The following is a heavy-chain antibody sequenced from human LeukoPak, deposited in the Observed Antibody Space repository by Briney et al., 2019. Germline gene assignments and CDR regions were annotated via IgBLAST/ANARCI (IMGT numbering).Heavy chain of an antibody. CDR1: GGSISSYY. J-gene: IGHJ4*02. Sequence: SETLSLTXTVSGGSISSYYWSWIRQPAGKGLEWIGRIYTSGSTNYNPSLKSRVTMSVDTSKNQFSLKLSSVTAADTAVYYCARDRLYCSGGSCYSKFDYWGQGTLVTVSS. CDR3: ARDRLYCSGGSCYSKFDY. D-gene: IGHD2-15*01. V-gene: IGHV4-4*07. CDR2: IYTSGST.